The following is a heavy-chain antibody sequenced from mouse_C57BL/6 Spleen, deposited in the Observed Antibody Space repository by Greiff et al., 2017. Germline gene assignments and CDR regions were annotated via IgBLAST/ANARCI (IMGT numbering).Heavy chain of an antibody. D-gene: IGHD3-2*02. CDR2: IHPNSGST. CDR1: GYTFTSYW. CDR3: ARDEAYAGY. Sequence: QVHVKQPGAELVKPGASVKLSCKASGYTFTSYWMHWVKQRPGQGLEWIGMIHPNSGSTNYNEKFKSKATLTVDKSSSTAYMQLSSLTSEDSAVYYCARDEAYAGYWGQGTTLTVSA. J-gene: IGHJ2*01. V-gene: IGHV1-64*01.